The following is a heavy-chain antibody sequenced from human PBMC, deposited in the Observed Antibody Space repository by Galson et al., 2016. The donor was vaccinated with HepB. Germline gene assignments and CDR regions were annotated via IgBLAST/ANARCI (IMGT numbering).Heavy chain of an antibody. CDR3: AKIGQRTPHPDY. V-gene: IGHV3-23*01. Sequence: SLRLSCAASGFTFSSYDTSWVRQAPGKGLEWVSAIRGSGGSTFYADSVKGRFTISRDNSMNTLYLQMNSLRAEDTAVYYCAKIGQRTPHPDYWGQGTLVTVSS. CDR1: GFTFSSYD. J-gene: IGHJ4*02. CDR2: IRGSGGST.